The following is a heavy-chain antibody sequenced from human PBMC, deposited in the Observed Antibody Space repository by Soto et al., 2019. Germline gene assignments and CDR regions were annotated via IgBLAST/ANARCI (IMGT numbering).Heavy chain of an antibody. CDR1: GFTVSSNY. J-gene: IGHJ5*02. CDR3: ARDGERITIFGVVIIGGFDP. V-gene: IGHV3-21*01. Sequence: EVQLVETGGGLIQPGGSLRLSCAASGFTVSSNYMSWVRQAPGKGLEWVSSISSSSSYIYYADSVKGRFTISRDNAKNSLYLQMNSLRAEDTAVYYCARDGERITIFGVVIIGGFDPWGQGTLVTVSS. CDR2: ISSSSSYI. D-gene: IGHD3-3*01.